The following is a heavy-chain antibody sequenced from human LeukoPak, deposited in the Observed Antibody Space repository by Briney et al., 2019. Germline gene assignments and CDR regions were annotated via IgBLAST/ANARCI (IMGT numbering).Heavy chain of an antibody. CDR2: IRSKAYGGTT. Sequence: GGSLRLSCAASGFTVSDNYMSWVRQAPGKGLEWVGFIRSKAYGGTTEYAASVKGRFTISRDDSKSIAYLQMNSLKTEDTAVYYCTPTTPGYSYGIYWGQGTLVTVSS. CDR3: TPTTPGYSYGIY. V-gene: IGHV3-49*04. CDR1: GFTVSDNY. J-gene: IGHJ4*02. D-gene: IGHD5-18*01.